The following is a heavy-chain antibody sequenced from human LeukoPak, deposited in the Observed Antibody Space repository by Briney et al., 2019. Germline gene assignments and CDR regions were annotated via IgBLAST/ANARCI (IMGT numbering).Heavy chain of an antibody. CDR1: GFTFTNAW. V-gene: IGHV3-15*01. CDR2: SKSQTDGGTT. J-gene: IGHJ4*02. CDR3: TTLSYVGGY. Sequence: PGGSLRLSCAASGFTFTNAWMSWVRQAPGKVLEWIGRSKSQTDGGTTDYAAPVKGRFTISRDDSKNTVYLQMNSLRTDDTVVYYCTTLSYVGGYWGQGTLVTVSS. D-gene: IGHD3-10*02.